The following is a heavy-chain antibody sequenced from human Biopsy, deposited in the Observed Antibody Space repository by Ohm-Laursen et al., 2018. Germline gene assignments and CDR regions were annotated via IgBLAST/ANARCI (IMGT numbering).Heavy chain of an antibody. D-gene: IGHD3-22*01. CDR1: GGSISSGGSY. CDR2: IFNSANT. Sequence: QTMSLTCTVSGGSISSGGSYWSWIRQRPGKGLEWIGYIFNSANTYYNPSLKNLITISGDTSKNQFSLKLNSATAADTAVYYCARGDYFDSNGYFWFDPWGQGTLVTVSS. V-gene: IGHV4-31*01. CDR3: ARGDYFDSNGYFWFDP. J-gene: IGHJ5*02.